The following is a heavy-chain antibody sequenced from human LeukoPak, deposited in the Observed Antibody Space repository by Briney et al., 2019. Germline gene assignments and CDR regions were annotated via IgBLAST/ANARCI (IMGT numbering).Heavy chain of an antibody. Sequence: SATLSLTCTVSGGSISNYYWNWIRQPPGKGLEWIGYIYYTGNTNYNPSLKSRVTISVDTSKNQFSLNLSSVTAADTAVYYCARLITAFQAFDSWGQGTLVTVSS. V-gene: IGHV4-59*08. CDR1: GGSISNYY. CDR3: ARLITAFQAFDS. J-gene: IGHJ4*02. CDR2: IYYTGNT. D-gene: IGHD3-16*01.